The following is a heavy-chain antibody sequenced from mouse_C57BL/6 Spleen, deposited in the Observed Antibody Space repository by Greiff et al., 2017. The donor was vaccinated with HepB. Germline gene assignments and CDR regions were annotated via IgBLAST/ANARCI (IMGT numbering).Heavy chain of an antibody. Sequence: VQLQQSGPELVKPGASVKISCKASGYAFSSSWMNWVKQRPGKGLEWIGRIYPGDGDTNYNGKFKGKATLTADKSSSTAYMQLSSLTSEDSAVYFCARSYDYDVDAMDYWGQGTSVTVSS. V-gene: IGHV1-82*01. J-gene: IGHJ4*01. CDR3: ARSYDYDVDAMDY. CDR1: GYAFSSSW. CDR2: IYPGDGDT. D-gene: IGHD2-4*01.